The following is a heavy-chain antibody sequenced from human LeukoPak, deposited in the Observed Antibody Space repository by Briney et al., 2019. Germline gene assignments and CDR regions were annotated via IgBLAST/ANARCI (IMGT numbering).Heavy chain of an antibody. J-gene: IGHJ6*02. CDR2: IKGDETEK. Sequence: GGSLRLSCAASGFTLSDFGMNWVRQAPGKGLEWVAFIKGDETEKHYVDSSKGRFTISRDNAENSLSLQMNSLTVEDTAVYYCAGCFWSGPYYYYGMDVWGQGTTVTVSS. D-gene: IGHD3-3*01. CDR3: AGCFWSGPYYYYGMDV. V-gene: IGHV3-7*01. CDR1: GFTLSDFG.